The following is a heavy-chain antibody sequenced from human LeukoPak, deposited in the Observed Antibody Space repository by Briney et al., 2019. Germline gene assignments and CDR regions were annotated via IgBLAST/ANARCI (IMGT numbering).Heavy chain of an antibody. CDR1: GYSISSGYY. J-gene: IGHJ4*02. CDR3: ARHLFDFWSGYFDY. V-gene: IGHV4-38-2*02. Sequence: SETLSLTCTVSGYSISSGYYWGWIRQPPGKGLEWIGSIYYSGSTYYNPSLKSRVTISVDTSKNQFSLKLSSVTAADTAVYYCARHLFDFWSGYFDYWGQGTLVTVSS. D-gene: IGHD3-3*01. CDR2: IYYSGST.